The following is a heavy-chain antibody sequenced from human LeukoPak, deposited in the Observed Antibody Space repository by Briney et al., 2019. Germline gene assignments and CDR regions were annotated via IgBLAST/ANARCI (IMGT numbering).Heavy chain of an antibody. J-gene: IGHJ4*02. CDR3: AKRGYSGYDRRIDY. CDR2: IRDDGSNK. D-gene: IGHD5-12*01. V-gene: IGHV3-30*02. CDR1: GFTFSNYG. Sequence: GGSLRLSYAASGFTFSNYGMHWVRQAPGMGLEWVTFIRDDGSNKYYADSVKGRFTISRDDSKNTLYLQMNSLRAEDTAVYYCAKRGYSGYDRRIDYWGQGTLVTVSS.